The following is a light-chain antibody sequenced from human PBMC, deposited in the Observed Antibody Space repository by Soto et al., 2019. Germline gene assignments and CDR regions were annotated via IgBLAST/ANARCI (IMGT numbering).Light chain of an antibody. J-gene: IGKJ1*01. V-gene: IGKV1-27*01. CDR3: QRLNDVPRT. CDR1: QGIGTY. Sequence: DIQMTQSPSSLYASVGDRVTITCRASQGIGTYLAWYQQKPGKVPKVLIYDASTLQSGVPSRFSGSGSGTDFTLTISSLQPEDVATYYCQRLNDVPRTFGQGTKVEV. CDR2: DAS.